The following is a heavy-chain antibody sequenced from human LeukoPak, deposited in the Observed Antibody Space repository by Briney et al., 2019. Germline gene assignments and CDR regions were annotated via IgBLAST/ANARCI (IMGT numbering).Heavy chain of an antibody. J-gene: IGHJ4*02. Sequence: SETLSLTCAVYGGSFSGYYWSWVRQPLGKGLEWIGEINHSGSTNYNPSLKSRVTISVDTSKNQFSLKLSSVTAADTAVYYCARSMGTSLVRYWGQGTLVTVSS. D-gene: IGHD2-2*01. CDR3: ARSMGTSLVRY. V-gene: IGHV4-34*01. CDR1: GGSFSGYY. CDR2: INHSGST.